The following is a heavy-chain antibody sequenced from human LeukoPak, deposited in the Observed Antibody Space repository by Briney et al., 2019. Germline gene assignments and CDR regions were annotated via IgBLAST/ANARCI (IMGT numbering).Heavy chain of an antibody. J-gene: IGHJ6*03. CDR3: ARATCGSSTSCYYYYYMDV. CDR2: ISAYNGNT. D-gene: IGHD2-2*01. Sequence: GASVKVSCKASGYTFTSYGISWVRQAPGQGLEWMGWISAYNGNTNYAQKLQGRVTMTTDTSTSTAYMELRSLRSDDTAVYYCARATCGSSTSCYYYYYMDVWGKGTTVTVSS. V-gene: IGHV1-18*01. CDR1: GYTFTSYG.